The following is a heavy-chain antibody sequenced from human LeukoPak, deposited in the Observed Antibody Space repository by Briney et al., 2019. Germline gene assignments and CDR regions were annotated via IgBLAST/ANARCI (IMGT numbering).Heavy chain of an antibody. D-gene: IGHD3-3*01. CDR2: IYYSGST. J-gene: IGHJ4*02. CDR3: ARVASAYDFWSGYSGPPRPPAAREFDY. Sequence: SETLSLTCTVSGGSISSSSYYWGWIRQPPGKGLEWIGSIYYSGSTYYNPSLKSRVTISVDTSKNQFSLKLSSVTAADTAVYYCARVASAYDFWSGYSGPPRPPAAREFDYWGQGTLVTVSS. CDR1: GGSISSSSYY. V-gene: IGHV4-39*01.